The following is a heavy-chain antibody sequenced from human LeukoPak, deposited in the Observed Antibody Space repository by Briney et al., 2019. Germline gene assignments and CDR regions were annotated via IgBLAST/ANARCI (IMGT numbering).Heavy chain of an antibody. D-gene: IGHD6-13*01. CDR3: AKRSSSWTPYYYYGMDV. V-gene: IGHV3-23*01. J-gene: IGHJ6*02. CDR2: ISGSGGST. CDR1: GLTFSSYA. Sequence: GGSLRLSCAASGLTFSSYAMSWVRQAPGKGLEWVSAISGSGGSTYYADSVKGRFTISRDNSKNTLYLQMNSLRAEDTAVYYCAKRSSSWTPYYYYGMDVWGQGTTVTVSS.